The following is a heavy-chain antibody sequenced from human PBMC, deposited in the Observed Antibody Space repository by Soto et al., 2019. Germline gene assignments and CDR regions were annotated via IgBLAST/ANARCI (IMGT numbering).Heavy chain of an antibody. V-gene: IGHV3-48*02. D-gene: IGHD3-22*01. CDR1: GFTFSSYS. J-gene: IGHJ4*02. Sequence: PGGSLRLSCAASGFTFSSYSMNWVRQAPGKGLEWVSYISSSSSTIYYADSVKGRFTISRDNAKNSLYLQMNSLRDEDTAVYYCARAAYHYDSSGPMDFDYWGQGTLVTVSS. CDR3: ARAAYHYDSSGPMDFDY. CDR2: ISSSSSTI.